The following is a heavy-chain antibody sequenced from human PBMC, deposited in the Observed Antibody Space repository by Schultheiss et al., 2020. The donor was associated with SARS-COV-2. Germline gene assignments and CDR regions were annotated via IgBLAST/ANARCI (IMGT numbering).Heavy chain of an antibody. CDR1: GGSISRGGYY. V-gene: IGHV4-31*03. CDR2: IYYTGRT. D-gene: IGHD6-13*01. Sequence: SQTLSLTCTVSGGSISRGGYYWSWIRQHPGKGLEWIGFIYYTGRTYYNPSLKSRVIISVDTSKNQFSLKLSSLTAADTAVYYCARILAAVPNYWGQGTLVTVSS. CDR3: ARILAAVPNY. J-gene: IGHJ4*02.